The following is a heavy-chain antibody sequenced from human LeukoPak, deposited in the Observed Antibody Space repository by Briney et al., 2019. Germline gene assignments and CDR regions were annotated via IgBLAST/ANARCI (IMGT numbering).Heavy chain of an antibody. CDR1: GGSFSGYY. CDR2: INHSGST. J-gene: IGHJ4*02. CDR3: ARLGYSSSWYLPLSELYFDY. Sequence: PSETLSLTCAVYGGSFSGYYWSWIRQPPGKGLEWIGEINHSGSTNYNPSLKSRVTISVDTSKNQFSLKLSSVTAADTAVYYCARLGYSSSWYLPLSELYFDYWGQGTLVTVSS. D-gene: IGHD6-13*01. V-gene: IGHV4-34*01.